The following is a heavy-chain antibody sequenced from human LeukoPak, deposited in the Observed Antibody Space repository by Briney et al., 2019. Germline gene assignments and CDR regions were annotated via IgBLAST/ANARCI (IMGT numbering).Heavy chain of an antibody. CDR2: IYYSGST. V-gene: IGHV4-39*01. CDR3: ARIAHYMTTVTTVTD. CDR1: GGSISSSSYY. D-gene: IGHD4-17*01. Sequence: PSETLSLTCTVSGGSISSSSYYWGWIRQPPGKGLEWIGSIYYSGSTYYNPSLKSRVTISVDTSKNQFSLKLSSVTAADTAVYYCARIAHYMTTVTTVTDWGQGTLVTVSS. J-gene: IGHJ4*02.